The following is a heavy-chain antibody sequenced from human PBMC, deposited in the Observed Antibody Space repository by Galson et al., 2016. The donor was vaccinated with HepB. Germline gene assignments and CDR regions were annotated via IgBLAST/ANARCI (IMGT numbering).Heavy chain of an antibody. CDR2: ISRSGASR. CDR3: VQGTTAPAA. Sequence: LRLSCAASGFIFSTYGMTWVRQAPGKGLECVSAISRSGASRDYADSVRGRFTISRDNSNNMLYLQMNSLRADDAAVYYCVQGTTAPAAWGKGTPVTVSS. V-gene: IGHV3-23*01. D-gene: IGHD1-14*01. CDR1: GFIFSTYG. J-gene: IGHJ6*04.